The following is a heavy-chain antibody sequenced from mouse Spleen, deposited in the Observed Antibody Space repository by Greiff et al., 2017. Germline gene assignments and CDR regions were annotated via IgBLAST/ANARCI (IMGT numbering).Heavy chain of an antibody. Sequence: EVQLQQSGPELVKPGASVKIPCKASGYTFTDYNMDWVKQSHGKSLEWIGDINPNNGGTIYNQKFKGKATLTVDKSSSTAYMELRSLTSEDTAVYYCAREDYGRPLGAMDYWGQGTSVTVSS. CDR2: INPNNGGT. D-gene: IGHD1-1*01. J-gene: IGHJ4*01. V-gene: IGHV1-18*01. CDR1: GYTFTDYN. CDR3: AREDYGRPLGAMDY.